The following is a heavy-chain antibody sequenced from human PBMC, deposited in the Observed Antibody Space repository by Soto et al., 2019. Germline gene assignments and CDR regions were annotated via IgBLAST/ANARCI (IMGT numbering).Heavy chain of an antibody. D-gene: IGHD5-12*01. Sequence: PGGSLRLSCAASVFTFSSYGMHWVRQAPGKGLEWVAVISYDGSNKYYADSVKGRFTISRDNSKNTLYLQMNSLRAEDTAVYYCAKDRGMATITSYYYGMDVWGQGTTVTV. CDR1: VFTFSSYG. CDR3: AKDRGMATITSYYYGMDV. CDR2: ISYDGSNK. V-gene: IGHV3-30*18. J-gene: IGHJ6*02.